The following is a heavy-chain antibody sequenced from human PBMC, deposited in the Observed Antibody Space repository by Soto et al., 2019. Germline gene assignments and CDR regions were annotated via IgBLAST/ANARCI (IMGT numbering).Heavy chain of an antibody. V-gene: IGHV1-69*01. CDR1: GDTFNNYA. CDR2: IIPVFGTS. J-gene: IGHJ6*02. CDR3: ARAVRTGFYGIDV. Sequence: QVHLVQSGTEVKKPGSSVKVSCKASGDTFNNYAISWVRQAPGQGLQWMGGIIPVFGTSNYAEKFQGRLTITADESTSTAYMELSSLTSEDTAVYYCARAVRTGFYGIDVWGQGTTVSVSS.